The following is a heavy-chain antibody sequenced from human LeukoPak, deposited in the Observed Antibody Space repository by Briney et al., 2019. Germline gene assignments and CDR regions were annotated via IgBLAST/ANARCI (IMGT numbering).Heavy chain of an antibody. CDR1: GFTFSSYW. D-gene: IGHD6-19*01. CDR3: ARDGSSGWYLVDWFDP. Sequence: GGSLRLSCAASGFTFSSYWMSWVRQAPGKGLEWVANIKQDGSEKYYVDSVKGRFTISRDNAKNSLYLQMNSLRAEDTAVYYCARDGSSGWYLVDWFDPWGQGTLVTVSS. CDR2: IKQDGSEK. V-gene: IGHV3-7*01. J-gene: IGHJ5*02.